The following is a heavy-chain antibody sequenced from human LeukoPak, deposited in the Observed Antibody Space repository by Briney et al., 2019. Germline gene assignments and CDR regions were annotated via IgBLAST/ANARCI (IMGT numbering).Heavy chain of an antibody. J-gene: IGHJ3*02. Sequence: SQTLSLTCTVSGGSISSGGYYWSWIRQLPGKGLEWIGYIYYSGSTYYNPSLKSRVTISVDTSKNQFSLKLSSVTAADTAVYYCARDWGYCSSTSCYSVGAFDIWGQGTMVTVSS. CDR3: ARDWGYCSSTSCYSVGAFDI. CDR2: IYYSGST. D-gene: IGHD2-2*01. CDR1: GGSISSGGYY. V-gene: IGHV4-30-4*08.